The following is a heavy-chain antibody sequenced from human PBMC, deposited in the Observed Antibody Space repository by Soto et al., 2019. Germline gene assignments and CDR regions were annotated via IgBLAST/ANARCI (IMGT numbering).Heavy chain of an antibody. V-gene: IGHV1-18*01. Sequence: ASVKVSCKASGYTFTSYGISWVRQAPGQGLEWMGWISAYNGNTNYAQKLQGRVTMTTDTSTSTAYMELRSPRSDDTAVYYCATGGYRGFPYYYMDVRGKGPRSPSA. D-gene: IGHD6-13*01. CDR3: ATGGYRGFPYYYMDV. CDR2: ISAYNGNT. J-gene: IGHJ6*03. CDR1: GYTFTSYG.